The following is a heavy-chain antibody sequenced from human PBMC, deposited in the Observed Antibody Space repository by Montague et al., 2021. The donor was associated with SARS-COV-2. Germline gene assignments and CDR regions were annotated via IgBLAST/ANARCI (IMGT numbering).Heavy chain of an antibody. V-gene: IGHV4-31*03. D-gene: IGHD7-27*01. J-gene: IGHJ2*01. CDR3: ARNRGWGSRGAGYIDL. CDR2: IYYTGST. Sequence: TLSLTCTVSGGSISGDNYYWIWIRQHPGKGLEWIAYIYYTGSTYYNPSLQSRLRTSLDTSRNQFSLTLTSVTAADTAIYYCARNRGWGSRGAGYIDLWGRGTLVTVSS. CDR1: GGSISGDNYY.